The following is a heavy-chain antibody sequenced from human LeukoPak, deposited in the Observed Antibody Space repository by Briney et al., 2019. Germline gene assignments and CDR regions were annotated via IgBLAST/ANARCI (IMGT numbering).Heavy chain of an antibody. J-gene: IGHJ4*02. D-gene: IGHD3-22*01. CDR2: IRFDGSKK. CDR1: GFTFNNYG. CDR3: AKDFVGYYDSRGYSDISY. V-gene: IGHV3-30*02. Sequence: PGGSLRLSCVASGFTFNNYGIHWVRQAPDKGLEWVAFIRFDGSKKFYSDSVKGRFTISRDNSKNTLYLQMNSLRAEDTAVYYCAKDFVGYYDSRGYSDISYWGQGTLVTVSS.